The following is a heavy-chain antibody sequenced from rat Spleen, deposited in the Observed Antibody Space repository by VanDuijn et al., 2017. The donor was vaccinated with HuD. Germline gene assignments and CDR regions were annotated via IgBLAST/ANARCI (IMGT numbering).Heavy chain of an antibody. CDR3: ASQGYGGYDDWFAY. D-gene: IGHD1-11*01. CDR1: GFTFSNYD. V-gene: IGHV5-29*01. J-gene: IGHJ3*01. Sequence: EVQLVESGGGLVQPGRSLKLSCAASGFTFSNYDMAWVRQAPTKGLAWVATISYDGTTTYYRDSVKGRFTISRDNAKSTLYLQMDSLRSEDTATYYCASQGYGGYDDWFAYWGQGTLVTVSS. CDR2: ISYDGTTT.